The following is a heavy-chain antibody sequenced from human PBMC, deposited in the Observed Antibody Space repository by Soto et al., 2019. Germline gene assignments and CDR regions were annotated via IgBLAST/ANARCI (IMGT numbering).Heavy chain of an antibody. Sequence: QVDLVQSGPEVRKPGDSVNVSCKASGYTFSTYGSSWVRQAPGQGLEWMGWISAYNHYTNYAQKFQDRVTMTTDTSTNTAYMELRSLTSGDTAMYFCARVGPSREVPYPFEYWGQGTLVTVSS. D-gene: IGHD1-26*01. J-gene: IGHJ4*02. CDR3: ARVGPSREVPYPFEY. CDR1: GYTFSTYG. V-gene: IGHV1-18*01. CDR2: ISAYNHYT.